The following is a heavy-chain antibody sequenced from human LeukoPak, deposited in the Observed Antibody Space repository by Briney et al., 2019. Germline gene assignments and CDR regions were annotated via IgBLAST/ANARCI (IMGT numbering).Heavy chain of an antibody. D-gene: IGHD3-10*01. V-gene: IGHV4-39*07. CDR1: VGSISSSIYY. CDR2: IYYSGNT. J-gene: IGHJ4*02. CDR3: ARGPLGSGSYSYYFDY. Sequence: SGTLSLTCTLSVGSISSSIYYGGWIRQPPGKDLGWIGSIYYSGNTYHNPSLKSQVTSSVDTSKNQFSLGLNCVSAADTAVYYCARGPLGSGSYSYYFDYWGQGTQVTVSS.